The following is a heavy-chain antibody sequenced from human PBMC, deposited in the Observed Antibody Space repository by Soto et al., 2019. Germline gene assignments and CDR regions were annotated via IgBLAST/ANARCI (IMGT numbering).Heavy chain of an antibody. J-gene: IGHJ4*02. D-gene: IGHD3-16*01. CDR3: ARDRRRGDDYVWGSYGPGY. Sequence: ASVKVSCKASGYTFTSYGISWVRQAPGQGLEWMGWISAYNGNTNYAQKLQGRVTMTTDTSTSTAYMELRSLRSDDTAVYYCARDRRRGDDYVWGSYGPGYWGQGTLVTSPQ. CDR2: ISAYNGNT. CDR1: GYTFTSYG. V-gene: IGHV1-18*01.